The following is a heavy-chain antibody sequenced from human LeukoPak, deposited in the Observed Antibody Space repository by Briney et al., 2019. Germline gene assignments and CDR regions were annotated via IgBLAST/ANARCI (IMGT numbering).Heavy chain of an antibody. CDR2: IKQRGSEK. Sequence: PGGSLRLSCAASGFTFSSYSMNWVRQAPGKGLEWVANIKQRGSEKYYVDSVKGRFTISRDNARNSLYLQMNSLRAEDTAVYYCTRGRSGDYWGQGTLVTVSS. V-gene: IGHV3-7*01. CDR3: TRGRSGDY. J-gene: IGHJ4*02. CDR1: GFTFSSYS.